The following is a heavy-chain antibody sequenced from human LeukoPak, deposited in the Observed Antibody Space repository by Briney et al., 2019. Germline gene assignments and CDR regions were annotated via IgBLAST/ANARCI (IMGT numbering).Heavy chain of an antibody. Sequence: SETPSLTCTVSGGSISSGSYYWSWIRQPAGKGLEWIGRIYTSGSTNYNPSLKSRVTISVDTSKNQFSLKLSSVTAADTAVYYCARDGSGYSDYWGQGTLVTVSS. V-gene: IGHV4-61*02. CDR1: GGSISSGSYY. CDR2: IYTSGST. D-gene: IGHD3-22*01. J-gene: IGHJ4*02. CDR3: ARDGSGYSDY.